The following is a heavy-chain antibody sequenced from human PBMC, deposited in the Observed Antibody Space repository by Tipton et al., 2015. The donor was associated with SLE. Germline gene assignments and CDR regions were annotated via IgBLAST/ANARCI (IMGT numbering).Heavy chain of an antibody. CDR2: INHSGST. J-gene: IGHJ4*02. V-gene: IGHV4-34*01. D-gene: IGHD3-22*01. CDR1: GGSFSGYY. Sequence: TLSLTCAVYGGSFSGYYWSWIRQPPGKGLEWIGEINHSGSTNYNPSLKSRVTISVDTSKNQFSLKLSSVTAADTAVYYCARGGDDSRNFDYWGQGTLVTVSS. CDR3: ARGGDDSRNFDY.